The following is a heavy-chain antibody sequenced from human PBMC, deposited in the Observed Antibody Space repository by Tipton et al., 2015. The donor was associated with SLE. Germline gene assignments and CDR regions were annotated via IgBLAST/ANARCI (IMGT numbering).Heavy chain of an antibody. CDR2: IYSGGTT. CDR3: ARDWDWGFDYYGMDV. CDR1: GFTVSSNY. D-gene: IGHD7-27*01. V-gene: IGHV3-66*01. Sequence: LSLTCTASGFTVSSNYMSWVRQAPGKGLEWVSVIYSGGTTYYADSVKGRFTISRDNSKNTLYLEMNSLRAEDTAVYYCARDWDWGFDYYGMDVWGQGTTVTVSS. J-gene: IGHJ6*02.